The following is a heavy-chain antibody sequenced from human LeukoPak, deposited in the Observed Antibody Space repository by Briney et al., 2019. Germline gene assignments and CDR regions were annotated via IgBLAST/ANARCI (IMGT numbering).Heavy chain of an antibody. J-gene: IGHJ4*02. CDR3: AKDIGYYGSGTYYIEY. D-gene: IGHD3-10*01. V-gene: IGHV3-74*01. Sequence: PGGSLRLSCAASGFTFSSHWMHWVRQAPGKGLVWVSRINTDGRSTSYADSVKGRFTISRDNAKNTLYLQMNSLRAEDTAVYYCAKDIGYYGSGTYYIEYWGQGTLVTVSS. CDR2: INTDGRST. CDR1: GFTFSSHW.